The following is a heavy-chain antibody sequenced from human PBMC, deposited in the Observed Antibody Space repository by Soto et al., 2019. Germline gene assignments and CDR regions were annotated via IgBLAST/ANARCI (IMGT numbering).Heavy chain of an antibody. CDR1: GYTFTSYG. Sequence: QVQLVQSGAEVKKPGASVKVSCKASGYTFTSYGISWVRQAPGQGLEWMGWISAYNGNTNYAQKLQGRVTMTTDTSTSTAYTELRSLRSDATAVYYCASSPYYDILTTDYWGQGTLVTVSS. V-gene: IGHV1-18*01. CDR2: ISAYNGNT. J-gene: IGHJ4*02. CDR3: ASSPYYDILTTDY. D-gene: IGHD3-9*01.